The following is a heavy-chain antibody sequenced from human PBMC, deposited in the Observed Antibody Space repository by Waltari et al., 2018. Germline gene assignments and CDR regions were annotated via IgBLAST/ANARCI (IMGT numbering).Heavy chain of an antibody. CDR1: GFTFSSYE. Sequence: EVQLVESGGGLVQPGGSLRLSCAASGFTFSSYEMNWVRPAPGKGLEWVSYISSSGSTIYYADSVKVRFTISRDNAKNSLYLQMNSLRAEDTAVYYCARDRYDILTGYYAGGIGYWGQGTLVTVSS. D-gene: IGHD3-9*01. CDR2: ISSSGSTI. CDR3: ARDRYDILTGYYAGGIGY. V-gene: IGHV3-48*03. J-gene: IGHJ4*02.